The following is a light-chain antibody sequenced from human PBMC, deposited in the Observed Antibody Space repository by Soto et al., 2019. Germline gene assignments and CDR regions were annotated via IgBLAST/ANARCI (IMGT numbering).Light chain of an antibody. CDR2: DAS. CDR3: QQYNSYPWT. CDR1: QSISSW. V-gene: IGKV1-5*01. J-gene: IGKJ1*01. Sequence: DIQMTQFPSTLSASVGDRVTITCRASQSISSWLAWYQQKPGKAPKLLIYDASSLESGVPSRFSGGGSGTEFTLTISSLQPDDFATYYCQQYNSYPWTFGQGTKVEIK.